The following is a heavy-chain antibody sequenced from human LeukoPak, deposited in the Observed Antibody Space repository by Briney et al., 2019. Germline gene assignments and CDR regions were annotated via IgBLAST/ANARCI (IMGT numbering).Heavy chain of an antibody. Sequence: ASVKVSCKTSGYPFTNHGVSWVRQASGQGLEWMGWINANSGDTNYAQRFQGRLTMTTDTSTTTAYMELRSLSSDDTAVYYCARDWPIVIADYWGQGTLVTVSS. CDR1: GYPFTNHG. V-gene: IGHV1-18*01. J-gene: IGHJ4*02. CDR2: INANSGDT. CDR3: ARDWPIVIADY. D-gene: IGHD2/OR15-2a*01.